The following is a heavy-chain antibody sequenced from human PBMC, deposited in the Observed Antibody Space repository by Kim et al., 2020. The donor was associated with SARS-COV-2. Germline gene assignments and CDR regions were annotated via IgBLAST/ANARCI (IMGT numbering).Heavy chain of an antibody. V-gene: IGHV3-7*01. D-gene: IGHD6-19*01. CDR1: GITFDIYW. CDR2: INPDGNEE. J-gene: IGHJ4*02. Sequence: GGSLRLSCGASGITFDIYWMSWIRQAPGKGLEWVANINPDGNEESYVDSAKGRFTISRDNARKSVFLQMHSLRPEDTAVYYCTGAGADYWGQGTLVTVS. CDR3: TGAGADY.